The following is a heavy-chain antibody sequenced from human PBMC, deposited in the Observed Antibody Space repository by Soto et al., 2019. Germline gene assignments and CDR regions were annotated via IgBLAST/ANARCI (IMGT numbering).Heavy chain of an antibody. J-gene: IGHJ5*02. D-gene: IGHD1-26*01. Sequence: ASVKVSCKASGYTFSDYYVHWVREAPGQGLEWMGWINPSSGGTIYTQRFQGRVTMTRDTSINTVYMELSRLTSDDTAVYYCAREMGVIGAPGYTWLDPWGQGALVTVSS. CDR2: INPSSGGT. CDR1: GYTFSDYY. V-gene: IGHV1-2*02. CDR3: AREMGVIGAPGYTWLDP.